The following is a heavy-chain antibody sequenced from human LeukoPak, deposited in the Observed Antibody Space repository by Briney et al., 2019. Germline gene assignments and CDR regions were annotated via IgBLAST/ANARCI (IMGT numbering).Heavy chain of an antibody. CDR1: GFTFSSYS. Sequence: GGSLRLSCAASGFTFSSYSMNWVRQAPGKGLEWVSYISSSSSTIYYADSVKGRFTISRDNAKNSLYLQMNSPRAEDTAVYYCARVLHKKNYDSTTYYGYWGQGTLVTVSS. CDR3: ARVLHKKNYDSTTYYGY. D-gene: IGHD3-22*01. J-gene: IGHJ4*02. CDR2: ISSSSSTI. V-gene: IGHV3-48*01.